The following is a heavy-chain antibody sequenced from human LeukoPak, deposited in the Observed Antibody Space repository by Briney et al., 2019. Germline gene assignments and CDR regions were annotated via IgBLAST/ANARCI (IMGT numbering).Heavy chain of an antibody. CDR3: ASGRLSGKGYDH. CDR2: IDSGGNT. J-gene: IGHJ4*02. V-gene: IGHV3-66*01. Sequence: PGGSLRLSCAASGFTVSSNYMSWVRQAPGKGLEWVSVIDSGGNTNYADSVRGRFIISRDNSENTLHLQMNSLRAEDTAVYYCASGRLSGKGYDHWGQGTLVTVSS. D-gene: IGHD1-26*01. CDR1: GFTVSSNY.